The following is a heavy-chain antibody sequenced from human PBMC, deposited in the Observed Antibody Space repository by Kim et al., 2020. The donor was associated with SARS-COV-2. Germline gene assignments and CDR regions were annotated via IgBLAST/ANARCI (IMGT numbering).Heavy chain of an antibody. V-gene: IGHV4-34*01. CDR2: INHSGST. Sequence: SETLSLTCAVYGGSFSGYYWSWIRQPPGKGLEWIGEINHSGSTNYNPSLKSRVTISVDTSKNQFSLKLSSVTAADTAGYYCARVVVVAATRYGMDVWGQG. CDR1: GGSFSGYY. D-gene: IGHD2-15*01. J-gene: IGHJ6*02. CDR3: ARVVVVAATRYGMDV.